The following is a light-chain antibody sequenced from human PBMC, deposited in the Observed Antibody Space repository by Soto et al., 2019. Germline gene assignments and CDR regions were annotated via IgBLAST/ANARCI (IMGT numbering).Light chain of an antibody. V-gene: IGLV1-44*01. CDR3: AAWDDSLNMVV. CDR1: TSNIGRNT. Sequence: QSAVTQPPSASGTPGQRVTISCSGSTSNIGRNTIIWYQQLPGTAPRLLIYSNDQRPSGVPDRFSGSKSGTSASLAISGLQSEDVADYYCAAWDDSLNMVVFGGGTKLTVL. CDR2: SND. J-gene: IGLJ3*02.